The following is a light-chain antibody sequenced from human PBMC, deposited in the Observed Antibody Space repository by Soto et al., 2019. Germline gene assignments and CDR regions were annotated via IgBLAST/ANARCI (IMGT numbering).Light chain of an antibody. CDR1: QSLLHVNGYNY. J-gene: IGKJ4*01. CDR2: LGS. CDR3: MQALQTPLT. Sequence: DIVMTQSPLSLPVTPGEPASISCRSSQSLLHVNGYNYLDWYLQKPGQSPQLLIYLGSSRASGVPDRFSGSGSGTDFTLKISRVEAEDAGVYYCMQALQTPLTFGGGTRVDIK. V-gene: IGKV2-28*01.